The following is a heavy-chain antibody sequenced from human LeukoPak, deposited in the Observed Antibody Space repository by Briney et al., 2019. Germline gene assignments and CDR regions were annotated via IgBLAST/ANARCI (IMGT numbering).Heavy chain of an antibody. Sequence: SETLSLTCTVSGGSISSYYWSWIRQPPGKGLEWIGYIYYSGSTNYNPSLKSRVTISVDTSKNQFSLKLSSVTAADTAVYYCARAPTYCGGDCYSNAFDIWGQGTMVTVSS. J-gene: IGHJ3*02. V-gene: IGHV4-59*01. CDR1: GGSISSYY. CDR2: IYYSGST. D-gene: IGHD2-21*02. CDR3: ARAPTYCGGDCYSNAFDI.